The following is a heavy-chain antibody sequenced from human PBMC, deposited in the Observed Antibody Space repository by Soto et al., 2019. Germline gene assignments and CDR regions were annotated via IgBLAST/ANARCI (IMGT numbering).Heavy chain of an antibody. CDR1: GFTFSSYG. Sequence: PVGSLRLSCAASGFTFSSYGMHWVRQAPGKGLEWVAVISYDGSNKYYADSVKGRFTISRDNSKNTLYLQMNSLRAEDTAVYYCAKDPTETYGDYSYYFDYWGRGTLVTVSS. CDR3: AKDPTETYGDYSYYFDY. V-gene: IGHV3-30*18. D-gene: IGHD4-17*01. CDR2: ISYDGSNK. J-gene: IGHJ4*02.